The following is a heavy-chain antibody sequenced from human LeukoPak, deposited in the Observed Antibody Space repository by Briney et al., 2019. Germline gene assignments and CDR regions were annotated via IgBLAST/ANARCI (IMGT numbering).Heavy chain of an antibody. CDR2: IYYSGST. D-gene: IGHD3-9*01. V-gene: IGHV4-31*03. Sequence: PSQTLSLTCTVSGGSISSGGYYWSWIRQHPGKGLEWIGYIYYSGSTYYNPSLKSRVTISVDTSKNQFSLKLSSVTAADTAVYYCAGVFLDPHAVDYWGQGTLVTVSS. CDR1: GGSISSGGYY. J-gene: IGHJ4*02. CDR3: AGVFLDPHAVDY.